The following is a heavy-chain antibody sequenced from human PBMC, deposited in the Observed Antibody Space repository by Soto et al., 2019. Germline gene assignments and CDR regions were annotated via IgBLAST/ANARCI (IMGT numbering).Heavy chain of an antibody. CDR2: IIPIFGTT. V-gene: IGHV1-69*13. CDR3: ASPITMIFGNAFDI. Sequence: SVKVSCKASGGTFSSYAISWVRQAPGQGLEWMGGIIPIFGTTNYAQKFQGRVTITADESTRTAYMELSSLRSEDTAVFYCASPITMIFGNAFDIWGQGTMVTVSS. D-gene: IGHD3-22*01. J-gene: IGHJ3*02. CDR1: GGTFSSYA.